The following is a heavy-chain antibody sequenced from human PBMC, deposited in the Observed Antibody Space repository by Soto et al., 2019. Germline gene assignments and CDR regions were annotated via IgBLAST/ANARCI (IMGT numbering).Heavy chain of an antibody. CDR1: GFTFDDYA. CDR3: AKDIRAGSGSFRALDY. J-gene: IGHJ4*02. V-gene: IGHV3-9*01. Sequence: PGGSLRLSCAASGFTFDDYAMHWVRQAPGKGLEWVSGISWNSGSIGYADSVKGRFTISRDNAKNSLYLQMNSLRAEDTALYYCAKDIRAGSGSFRALDYWRQGTLVTVSS. D-gene: IGHD3-10*01. CDR2: ISWNSGSI.